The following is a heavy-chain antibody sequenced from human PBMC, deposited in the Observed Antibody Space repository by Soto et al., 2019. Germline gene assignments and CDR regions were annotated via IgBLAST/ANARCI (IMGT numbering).Heavy chain of an antibody. J-gene: IGHJ6*02. D-gene: IGHD2-21*02. CDR3: AKDRVVTSKYYYYYGMDV. CDR1: GFTFSSYG. CDR2: ISYDGSNK. V-gene: IGHV3-30*18. Sequence: QVQLVESGGGVVQPGRSLRLSCAASGFTFSSYGMHWVRQAPGKGLEWVAVISYDGSNKYYADYVKGRFTISRDNSKNTLYLQMNSLRAEDTAVYYCAKDRVVTSKYYYYYGMDVWGQGTTVTVSS.